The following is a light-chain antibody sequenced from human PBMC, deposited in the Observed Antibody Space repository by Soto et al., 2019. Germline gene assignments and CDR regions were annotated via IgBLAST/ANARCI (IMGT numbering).Light chain of an antibody. CDR1: QSILSSSNNKNY. CDR2: WAS. CDR3: QQYYSPPPT. V-gene: IGKV4-1*01. J-gene: IGKJ4*01. Sequence: DIVMTQSPDSLTVSLGERATINCKSSQSILSSSNNKNYLVWYQQKPGQPPKVLINWASTRESGVPDRFSGSGSGADCTLTISSLPAEGVAVYYCQQYYSPPPTFGGGTKLEIK.